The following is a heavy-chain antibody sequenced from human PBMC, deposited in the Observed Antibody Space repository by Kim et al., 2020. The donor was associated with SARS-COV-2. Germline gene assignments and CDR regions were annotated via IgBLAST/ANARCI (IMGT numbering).Heavy chain of an antibody. Sequence: GGSLRLSCAASGFTFSSYAMSWVRQAPGKGLEWVSAISGSGGSTYYADSVKGRFTISRDNSKNTLYLQMNSLRAEDTAVYYCAKANLKGFGELLHNWFDPWGQGTLVTVSS. V-gene: IGHV3-23*01. J-gene: IGHJ5*02. CDR3: AKANLKGFGELLHNWFDP. CDR2: ISGSGGST. D-gene: IGHD3-10*01. CDR1: GFTFSSYA.